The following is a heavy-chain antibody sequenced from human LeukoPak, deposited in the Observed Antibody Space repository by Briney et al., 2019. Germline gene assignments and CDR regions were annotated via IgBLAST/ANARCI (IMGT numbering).Heavy chain of an antibody. Sequence: GRSLRLSCASSGFTFSSHAMHWVRQAPGKGLEWVSYLSSGNTMYYADSVKGRFTISRDNAKKSLFLQMISLRDEDTAAYYCARYEVGAFDIWGQGTMVTVSS. V-gene: IGHV3-48*02. J-gene: IGHJ3*02. CDR3: ARYEVGAFDI. D-gene: IGHD1-26*01. CDR1: GFTFSSHA. CDR2: LSSGNTM.